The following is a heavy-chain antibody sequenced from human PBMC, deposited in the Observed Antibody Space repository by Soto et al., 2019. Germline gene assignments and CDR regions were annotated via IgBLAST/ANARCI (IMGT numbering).Heavy chain of an antibody. Sequence: QVQLVQSGAEVKKPGSSVKVSCKASGGTFSSYAISWVRQAPGQGLEWMGGIIPIFGTANYAQKFQGRVTITADESTSTAYLELSSLRSEDTAVYYCARGGSSSPYYYYYGMDVWGQGTTVTVSS. CDR1: GGTFSSYA. CDR3: ARGGSSSPYYYYYGMDV. CDR2: IIPIFGTA. D-gene: IGHD6-6*01. J-gene: IGHJ6*02. V-gene: IGHV1-69*01.